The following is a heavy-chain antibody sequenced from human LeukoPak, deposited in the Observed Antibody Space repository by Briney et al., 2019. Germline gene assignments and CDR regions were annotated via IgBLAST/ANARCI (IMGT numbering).Heavy chain of an antibody. V-gene: IGHV3-15*01. D-gene: IGHD3-22*01. CDR2: IKSKTDGGTT. CDR3: TTTFSMIVVVPMTGGLDY. CDR1: GFTFSNAW. J-gene: IGHJ4*02. Sequence: GGSLRLSCAASGFTFSNAWMSWVRQAPGKGLEWVGRIKSKTDGGTTDYAAPVKGRFTISRDDSKNTLYLQMNSLKTEDTAVYYCTTTFSMIVVVPMTGGLDYWGQGTLVTVSS.